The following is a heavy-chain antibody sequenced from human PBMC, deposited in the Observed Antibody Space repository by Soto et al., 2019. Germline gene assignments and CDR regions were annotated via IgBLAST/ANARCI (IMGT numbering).Heavy chain of an antibody. V-gene: IGHV3-23*01. CDR2: ISATGGGT. Sequence: EVQLLQSGGGLAQPGGSLRLSCAASGFTFSTSAMSWVRQAPGKGLEWVASISATGGGTSYADSVKGRFTISRDNSENLLYLQTNILRAEDTAVYYCAKDMVIEWYFDLWGRGTLVAVSS. CDR3: AKDMVIEWYFDL. J-gene: IGHJ2*01. CDR1: GFTFSTSA. D-gene: IGHD2-21*01.